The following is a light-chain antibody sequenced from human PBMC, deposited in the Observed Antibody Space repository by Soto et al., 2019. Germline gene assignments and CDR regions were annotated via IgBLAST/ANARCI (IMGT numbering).Light chain of an antibody. CDR3: AAWDDSLNGPV. J-gene: IGLJ2*01. V-gene: IGLV1-44*01. CDR1: RSNIGDNT. CDR2: YSN. Sequence: QSVLTQPPSVSGTPGQRVTISCSGSRSNIGDNTVNWYQQLPGTAPKLLVYYSNQRPSVVPDRFSGSKSGTSASLAISGLQSADEADYYCAAWDDSLNGPVFGGGTKVTVL.